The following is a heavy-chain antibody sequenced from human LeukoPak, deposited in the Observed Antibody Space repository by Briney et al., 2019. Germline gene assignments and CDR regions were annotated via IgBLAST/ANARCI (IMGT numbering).Heavy chain of an antibody. CDR1: GYTFTSYY. V-gene: IGHV1-46*01. CDR2: INPSGGST. J-gene: IGHJ4*02. Sequence: ASVKVSCKASGYTFTSYYMHWVRQAPGQGLEWMGIINPSGGSTSYAQKFQGRVTMTRDTSTSTVYMELSSLRSEDTAAYYCAVLVVPAAKGTDYWGQGTLVTVSS. D-gene: IGHD2-2*01. CDR3: AVLVVPAAKGTDY.